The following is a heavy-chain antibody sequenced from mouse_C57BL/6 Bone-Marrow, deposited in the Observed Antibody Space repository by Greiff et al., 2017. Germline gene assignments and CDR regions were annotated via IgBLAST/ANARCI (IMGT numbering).Heavy chain of an antibody. CDR1: GYTFTSYG. Sequence: VQRVESGAELARPGASVKLSCKASGYTFTSYGISWVKQRTGQGLEWIGEIYPRSGNTYYNEKFKGKATLTADKSSSTAYMELRSLTSEDSAVYFCARGGGNSWYFDVWGTGTTVTVSS. D-gene: IGHD2-1*01. V-gene: IGHV1-81*01. CDR2: IYPRSGNT. CDR3: ARGGGNSWYFDV. J-gene: IGHJ1*03.